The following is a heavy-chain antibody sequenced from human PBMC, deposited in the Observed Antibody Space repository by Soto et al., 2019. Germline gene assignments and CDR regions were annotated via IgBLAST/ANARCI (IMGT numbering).Heavy chain of an antibody. CDR3: ARHPRDDYNYGGSGIFDY. D-gene: IGHD4-4*01. Sequence: QLQLQESGPGLVKPSETLSLTCSVSGGSISSRAFWWAWIRQPPGKGLEWIGDMYYSGSSYSSPSLKSRVTLSVDTSKNQLSLKLNSVTAADTAVYYCARHPRDDYNYGGSGIFDYWGQGTLVTVSS. CDR1: GGSISSRAFW. V-gene: IGHV4-39*01. CDR2: MYYSGSS. J-gene: IGHJ4*02.